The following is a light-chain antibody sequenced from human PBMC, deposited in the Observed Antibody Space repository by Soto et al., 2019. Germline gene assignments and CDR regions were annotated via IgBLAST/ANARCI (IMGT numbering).Light chain of an antibody. J-gene: IGKJ5*01. V-gene: IGKV3-15*01. CDR2: GAS. CDR3: QQYNNWPPIT. CDR1: QSVSSN. Sequence: EIVLTQSPGTLSLSPVERANLSCSSSQSVSSNLAWYQQKPGQAPRLLIYGASTRATGIPARFSGSGSGTEFTLTISSLQSEDFAVYYCQQYNNWPPITFGQGTRLEIK.